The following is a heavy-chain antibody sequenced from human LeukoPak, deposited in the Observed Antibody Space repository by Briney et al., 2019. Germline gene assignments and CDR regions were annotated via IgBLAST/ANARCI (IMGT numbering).Heavy chain of an antibody. CDR2: ISAYNGNT. D-gene: IGHD1-26*01. Sequence: ASVKVSCKASGYTFTSYGISWVRQAPGQGLEWMGWISAYNGNTNYARKLQGRVTMTTDTSTSTAYMELRSLRSDDTAVYYCARDQIVGAPSMYFQHWGQGTLVTVSS. CDR1: GYTFTSYG. V-gene: IGHV1-18*01. CDR3: ARDQIVGAPSMYFQH. J-gene: IGHJ1*01.